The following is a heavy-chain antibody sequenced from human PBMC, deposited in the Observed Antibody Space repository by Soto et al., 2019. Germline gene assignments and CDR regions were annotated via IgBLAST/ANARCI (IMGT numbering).Heavy chain of an antibody. V-gene: IGHV2-26*01. CDR1: GFSLSNARMG. D-gene: IGHD6-19*01. CDR3: ARIRYSSGWYSYFDY. J-gene: IGHJ4*02. CDR2: IFSNDEK. Sequence: QVTLKESGPVLVKPTETLTLTCTVSGFSLSNARMGVSWIRQPPGKALEWLAHIFSNDEKSYSTSLKSRLTISKDTSKSQVVLTMTNTDPVDTATYYCARIRYSSGWYSYFDYWGQGTLVTVSS.